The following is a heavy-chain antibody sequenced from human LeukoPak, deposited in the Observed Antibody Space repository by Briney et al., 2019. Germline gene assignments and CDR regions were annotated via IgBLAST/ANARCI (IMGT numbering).Heavy chain of an antibody. CDR1: GFTFSSYS. D-gene: IGHD4-17*01. CDR2: ISSSSSYI. V-gene: IGHV3-21*01. J-gene: IGHJ4*02. Sequence: PGGSLRLSCAASGFTFSSYSMNWVCQAPGKGLEWVSSISSSSSYIYYADSMKGRFTISRDNAKNSLYLQMNSLRAEDTAVYYCARESDDYGDTNLDYWGQGTLVTVSS. CDR3: ARESDDYGDTNLDY.